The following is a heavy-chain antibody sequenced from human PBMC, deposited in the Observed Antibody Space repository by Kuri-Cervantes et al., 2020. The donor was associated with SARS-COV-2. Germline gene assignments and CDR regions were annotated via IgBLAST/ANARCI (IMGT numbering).Heavy chain of an antibody. Sequence: SETLSLTCSVSRGSINSHGSITSNFWTWIRQPPGRGLEWIGDVHSSGSTNYNPSLKGRVTISTDTSKNQFSLRLNSVTAADTAVYFCARSQVVRHLDWSSELSYRYYMDVWGKGTTVTVSS. CDR3: ARSQVVRHLDWSSELSYRYYMDV. CDR1: RGSINSHGSITSNF. CDR2: VHSSGST. V-gene: IGHV4-61*08. J-gene: IGHJ6*04. D-gene: IGHD3-9*01.